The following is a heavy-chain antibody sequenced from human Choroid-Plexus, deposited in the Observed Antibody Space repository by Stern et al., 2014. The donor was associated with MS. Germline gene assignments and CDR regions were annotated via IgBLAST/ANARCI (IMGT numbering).Heavy chain of an antibody. CDR1: GFTFGSCA. CDR2: VSYEGSNK. Sequence: VQLVESGGGVVQPGRPLRLSCVASGFTFGSCAMHWVRQAPGKGLEWVAGVSYEGSNKYYEDSVKGRFTISRDNSQNALYMQMSSVRPEDAAVYYCAKDRQYLTYFFDHWGQGSLVTVSS. D-gene: IGHD2/OR15-2a*01. CDR3: AKDRQYLTYFFDH. J-gene: IGHJ5*02. V-gene: IGHV3-30*18.